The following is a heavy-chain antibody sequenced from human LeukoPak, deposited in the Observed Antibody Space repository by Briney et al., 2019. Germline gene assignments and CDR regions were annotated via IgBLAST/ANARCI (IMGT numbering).Heavy chain of an antibody. CDR3: ARDLNGVSGFGELGYYYYMDI. Sequence: ASVKVSCKASGGTFSSYAISWVRQAPGQGLEWMGGIIPIFGTANYARKFQGRVTITTDESTSTAYMELSSLRSEDTAVYYCARDLNGVSGFGELGYYYYMDIWGKGTTVTVSS. V-gene: IGHV1-69*05. CDR2: IIPIFGTA. D-gene: IGHD3-10*01. CDR1: GGTFSSYA. J-gene: IGHJ6*03.